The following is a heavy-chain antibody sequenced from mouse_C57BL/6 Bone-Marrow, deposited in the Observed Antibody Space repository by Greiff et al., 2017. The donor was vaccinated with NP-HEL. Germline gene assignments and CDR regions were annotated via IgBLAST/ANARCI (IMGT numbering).Heavy chain of an antibody. CDR2: ISGGGGNT. Sequence: EVKLEESGGGLVKPGGSLKLSCAASGFTFSSYTMSWVRQTPEKRLEWVATISGGGGNTYYPDSVKGRFTISRDNAKNTLYLQMSSLRSEDTALYYCARPLYYYGSFDYWGQGTTLTVSS. V-gene: IGHV5-9*01. D-gene: IGHD1-1*01. J-gene: IGHJ2*01. CDR3: ARPLYYYGSFDY. CDR1: GFTFSSYT.